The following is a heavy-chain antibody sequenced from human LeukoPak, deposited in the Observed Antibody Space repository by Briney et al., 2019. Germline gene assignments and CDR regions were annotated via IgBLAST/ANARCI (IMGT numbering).Heavy chain of an antibody. CDR1: GGSISSNNYY. D-gene: IGHD5-18*01. CDR3: ATWIQLWATNPDDY. V-gene: IGHV4-39*01. Sequence: SETLSLTCTVSGGSISSNNYYWGWIRQPPGKGLEWFGSVSYTGSTNYNPSLKSRVIMSVDTSKNQFSLKLSSVTAADTAVYYCATWIQLWATNPDDYWGQGTLVTVSS. J-gene: IGHJ4*02. CDR2: VSYTGST.